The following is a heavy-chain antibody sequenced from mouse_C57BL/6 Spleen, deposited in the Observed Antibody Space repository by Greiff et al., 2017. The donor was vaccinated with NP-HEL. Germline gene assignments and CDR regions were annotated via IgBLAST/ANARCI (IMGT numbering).Heavy chain of an antibody. CDR1: GFNIKDDY. D-gene: IGHD2-2*01. J-gene: IGHJ3*01. Sequence: VHVKQSGAELVRPGASVKLSCTASGFNIKDDYMHWVKQRPEQGLEWIGWIDPENGDTEYASKFQGKATITADTSSNTAYLQLSSLTSEDTAVEYGTTATMVTAGAGFADGGEGTLVNVSA. CDR3: TTATMVTAGAGFAD. CDR2: IDPENGDT. V-gene: IGHV14-4*01.